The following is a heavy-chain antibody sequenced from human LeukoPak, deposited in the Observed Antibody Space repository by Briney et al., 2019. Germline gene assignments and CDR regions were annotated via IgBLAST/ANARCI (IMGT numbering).Heavy chain of an antibody. CDR1: GFIFSTYG. V-gene: IGHV3-30*18. Sequence: GGSLRLSCAASGFIFSTYGMHWVRQAPGKGLEWVAVISYDGSNKYYADSVKGRSTISRDNSKNTLYLQMNSLRAEDTALYYCAKDDGDYGFDYWGQGTLVTVSS. CDR3: AKDDGDYGFDY. D-gene: IGHD4-17*01. J-gene: IGHJ4*02. CDR2: ISYDGSNK.